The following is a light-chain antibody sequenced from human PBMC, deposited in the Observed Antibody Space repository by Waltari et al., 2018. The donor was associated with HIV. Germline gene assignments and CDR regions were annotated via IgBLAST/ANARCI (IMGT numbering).Light chain of an antibody. CDR3: RVWDSGSDHPGV. J-gene: IGLJ1*01. V-gene: IGLV3-21*02. Sequence: SYVLTQPPSVSVAPGQTARITCGGDNIGNKSVHWYQQKPGQAPVLVVFDDSDRPSGIPGRFPGSNSGNTATLTVSRVEAGDEADYYCRVWDSGSDHPGVFGTGTKVTVL. CDR2: DDS. CDR1: NIGNKS.